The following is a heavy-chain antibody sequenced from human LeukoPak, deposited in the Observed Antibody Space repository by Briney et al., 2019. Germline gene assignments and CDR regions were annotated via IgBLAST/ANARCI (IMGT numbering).Heavy chain of an antibody. CDR3: ARDAGYCTSNRCYKDY. CDR2: INSDGSST. D-gene: IGHD2-2*02. Sequence: GGSLRLSCAASGFTFSSYWMRWVRQAPGKGLVWVSHINSDGSSTTYADSVKGRFTISRDNAKNTLYLQMNSLRVEDTAVYYCARDAGYCTSNRCYKDYWGQGTLVTVSS. J-gene: IGHJ4*02. CDR1: GFTFSSYW. V-gene: IGHV3-74*03.